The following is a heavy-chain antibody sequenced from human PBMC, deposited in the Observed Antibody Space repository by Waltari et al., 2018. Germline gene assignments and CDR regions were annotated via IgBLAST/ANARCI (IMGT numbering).Heavy chain of an antibody. J-gene: IGHJ5*02. CDR2: ISSSSRTI. Sequence: EVQLVESGGGLVQPGGSLRLSGAASGFTFSSYNMNWVRQAPGKGVEWVSYISSSSRTIYYADSVKGRFTISRDNAKNSLFLQMTSLGAEDTAVYYCARDRGGEQWPPGWFDPWGQGTLVTVSS. CDR3: ARDRGGEQWPPGWFDP. CDR1: GFTFSSYN. D-gene: IGHD6-19*01. V-gene: IGHV3-48*01.